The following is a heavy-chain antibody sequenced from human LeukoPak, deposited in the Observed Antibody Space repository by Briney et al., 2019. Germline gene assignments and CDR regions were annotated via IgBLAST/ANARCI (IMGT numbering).Heavy chain of an antibody. CDR1: GGSISSYY. J-gene: IGHJ6*03. CDR2: IYYSGST. D-gene: IGHD1-14*01. V-gene: IGHV4-4*08. CDR3: AREIRPGNYYYYMDV. Sequence: SETLSLTCTVSGGSISSYYWSWIRQPPGKGLEWIGYIYYSGSTYYNPSLKSLVTISVDMSKNQFSLKLTSVTAADTAVYYCAREIRPGNYYYYMDVWAKGTTVTISS.